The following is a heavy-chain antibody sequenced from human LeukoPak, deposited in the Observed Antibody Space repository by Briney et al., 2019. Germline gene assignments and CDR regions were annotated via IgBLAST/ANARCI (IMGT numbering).Heavy chain of an antibody. CDR1: GFTFSSYA. J-gene: IGHJ5*02. CDR2: ISSSSSYI. D-gene: IGHD3-22*01. Sequence: PGGSLRLSCAASGFTFSSYAMSWVRQAPGKGLEWVSSISSSSSYIYYADSVKGRSTISGDNAKNSLYLQMNSLRAEDTAVYYCARDSYYDSSGYLKNWFDPWGQGTLVTVSS. CDR3: ARDSYYDSSGYLKNWFDP. V-gene: IGHV3-21*01.